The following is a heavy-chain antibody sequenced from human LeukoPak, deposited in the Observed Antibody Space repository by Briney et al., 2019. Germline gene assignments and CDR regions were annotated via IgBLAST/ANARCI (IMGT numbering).Heavy chain of an antibody. CDR2: INPNSGGT. V-gene: IGHV1-2*02. J-gene: IGHJ5*02. CDR3: ARTHRRGIAAGFDP. D-gene: IGHD6-13*01. Sequence: ASVKVSCKASGYTFTGYYMRWVRQAPGQGLEWMGWINPNSGGTNYAQKFQGRVTMTRDTSISTAYMELSRLRSDDTAVYYCARTHRRGIAAGFDPWGQGTLVTVSS. CDR1: GYTFTGYY.